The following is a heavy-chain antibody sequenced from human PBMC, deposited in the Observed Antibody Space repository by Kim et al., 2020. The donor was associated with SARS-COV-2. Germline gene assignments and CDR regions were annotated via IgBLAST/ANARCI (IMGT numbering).Heavy chain of an antibody. J-gene: IGHJ3*02. Sequence: ASSVKGRFTISRDNSNNTLYLQMNGLRAEDTAVYYCARDGLIAALDAFDIWGQGTMVTVSS. D-gene: IGHD6-6*01. CDR3: ARDGLIAALDAFDI. V-gene: IGHV3-66*01.